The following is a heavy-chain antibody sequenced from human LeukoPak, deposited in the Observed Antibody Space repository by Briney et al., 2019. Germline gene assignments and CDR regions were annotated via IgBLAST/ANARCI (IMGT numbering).Heavy chain of an antibody. CDR1: GASTSSHY. J-gene: IGHJ4*02. D-gene: IGHD2-15*01. Sequence: PSETLSLTCTGSGASTSSHYWSWIRPPPGKGLKWIGHVYDSGSTKYNPSLKSRVTISIDTSKNQFSLRLNSVTAADTAVYYCARGQYCGGGSCYVDYWGQGTLVTVSS. V-gene: IGHV4-59*11. CDR2: VYDSGST. CDR3: ARGQYCGGGSCYVDY.